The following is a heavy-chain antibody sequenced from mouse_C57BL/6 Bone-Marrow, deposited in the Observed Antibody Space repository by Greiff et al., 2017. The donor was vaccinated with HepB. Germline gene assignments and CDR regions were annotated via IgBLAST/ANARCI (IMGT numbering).Heavy chain of an antibody. Sequence: QVQLQQSGPELVKPGASVKISCTASGYSFTSYYIHWVKQRPGQGLEWIGWIYPGSGNTKYNEKFKGKATLTADTSSSTAYMQLSSLTSEDSAVYYCARDYGSSWYYFDYWGQGTTLTVSS. CDR1: GYSFTSYY. CDR3: ARDYGSSWYYFDY. J-gene: IGHJ2*01. V-gene: IGHV1-66*01. D-gene: IGHD1-1*01. CDR2: IYPGSGNT.